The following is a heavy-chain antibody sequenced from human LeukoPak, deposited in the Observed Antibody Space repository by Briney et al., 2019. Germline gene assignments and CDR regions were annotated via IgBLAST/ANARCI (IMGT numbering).Heavy chain of an antibody. CDR1: GFTFNCCW. CDR2: IQQGGSGK. CDR3: ARVYSSSSGKNAFDI. D-gene: IGHD6-6*01. V-gene: IGHV3-7*05. Sequence: GGSLRLSCAASGFTFNCCWISWVRQAPGKGLEWVANIQQGGSGKYYVDSVKGRFTISRDNAKNSVYLQMDSLRAEDTALYYCARVYSSSSGKNAFDIWGQGTMVTVSP. J-gene: IGHJ3*02.